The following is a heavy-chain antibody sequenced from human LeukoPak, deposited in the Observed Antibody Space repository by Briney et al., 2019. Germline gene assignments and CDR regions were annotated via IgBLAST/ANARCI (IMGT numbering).Heavy chain of an antibody. J-gene: IGHJ4*02. CDR1: GYTFTYYY. D-gene: IGHD6-19*01. CDR3: ARFWPSSGWHSYFHY. V-gene: IGHV1-2*02. Sequence: ASVNVSCKASGYTFTYYYMHWVRQAPGQGLEWMGWINPNSGGTNYAQKFQGRVTMTRDTSISTAYMQLSRLRSDDTAVYYCARFWPSSGWHSYFHYWGQGTLVTVSS. CDR2: INPNSGGT.